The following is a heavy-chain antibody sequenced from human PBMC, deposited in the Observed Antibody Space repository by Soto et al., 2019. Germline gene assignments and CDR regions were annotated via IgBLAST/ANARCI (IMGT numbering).Heavy chain of an antibody. V-gene: IGHV3-23*01. CDR1: GFTFSTYA. D-gene: IGHD6-19*01. CDR2: ISGSGDST. J-gene: IGHJ4*02. CDR3: AKERSSGWSFDY. Sequence: EVQLLESGGGLVQPGGSLRLSCAVSGFTFSTYAMNWVRQAPGKGLEWVSGISGSGDSTYYADSVKGRFTVSRDNSKNTLYLHMNSLRAEDTAVFYCAKERSSGWSFDYWGQGTLVTVSS.